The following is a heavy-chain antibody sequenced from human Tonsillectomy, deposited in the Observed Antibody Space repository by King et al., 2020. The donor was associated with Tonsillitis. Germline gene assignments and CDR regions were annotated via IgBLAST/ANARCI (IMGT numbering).Heavy chain of an antibody. CDR2: IRSKANSYAT. J-gene: IGHJ6*01. CDR3: TWRVVAASRGMDV. D-gene: IGHD2-15*01. CDR1: GFTFSGSA. Sequence: VQLVESGGGLVQPGGSLKLSCAASGFTFSGSAMHWVRQASGKGLEWVGRIRSKANSYATVYAASVKGRFTISRDDSKNKAYLQMNSLKTEDTAVYYCTWRVVAASRGMDVWGQGTTVTVSS. V-gene: IGHV3-73*02.